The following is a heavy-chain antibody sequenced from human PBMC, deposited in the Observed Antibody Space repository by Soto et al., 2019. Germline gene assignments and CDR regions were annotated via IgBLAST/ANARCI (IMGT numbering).Heavy chain of an antibody. V-gene: IGHV1-2*02. CDR1: GYTFTVYY. Sequence: ASVKVSCKASGYTFTVYYMHWVRQAPGQGLEWMGWINPKSGGTMYPQKFQGRVTMTWDTSISTAYMALTRLRSDDTAVYYCARDLAKGGGSAGFDYWGQGTQVTVSS. CDR3: ARDLAKGGGSAGFDY. CDR2: INPKSGGT. D-gene: IGHD1-26*01. J-gene: IGHJ4*02.